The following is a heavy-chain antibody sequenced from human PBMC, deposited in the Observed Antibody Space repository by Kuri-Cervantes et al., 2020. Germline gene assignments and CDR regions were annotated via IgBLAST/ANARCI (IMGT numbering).Heavy chain of an antibody. CDR2: ISSSGSTI. CDR3: ARLDGRDGYNRREY. V-gene: IGHV3-11*01. Sequence: GESLKISCAASGFTFSDYYMSWIRQAPGKGLEWVSYISSSGSTIYYADSVKGRFTISRDNSKNTLYLQMNSLRAEDTAVYYCARLDGRDGYNRREYWGQGTLVTVSS. CDR1: GFTFSDYY. J-gene: IGHJ4*02. D-gene: IGHD5-24*01.